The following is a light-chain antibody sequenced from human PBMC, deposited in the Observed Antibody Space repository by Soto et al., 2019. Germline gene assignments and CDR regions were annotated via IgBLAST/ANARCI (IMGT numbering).Light chain of an antibody. J-gene: IGKJ4*01. CDR1: QGIGNY. CDR2: TSS. CDR3: QKHNAAPLT. Sequence: DIQMTQSRSSLSASVGDRVTITCRASQGIGNYLAWYQQKPGKVPKLLIYTSSTLQSGVPSRFSGSGSGTDFTLTISDLQPEDVATYYCQKHNAAPLTFGGGTKVDIK. V-gene: IGKV1-27*01.